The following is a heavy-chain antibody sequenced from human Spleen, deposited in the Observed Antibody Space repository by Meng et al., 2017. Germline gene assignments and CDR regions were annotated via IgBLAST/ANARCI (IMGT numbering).Heavy chain of an antibody. CDR3: ARVYSYSSTSSLDY. CDR1: GYSFTSYW. J-gene: IGHJ4*02. V-gene: IGHV5-51*01. Sequence: GESLKISCKGSGYSFTSYWIGWVRQMPGKGLELMGIIYPDDSDTTYSPSFQGQVIISADKSIRTAYLQWSSLKASDTAMYYCARVYSYSSTSSLDYWGQGTLVTVSS. CDR2: IYPDDSDT. D-gene: IGHD5-18*01.